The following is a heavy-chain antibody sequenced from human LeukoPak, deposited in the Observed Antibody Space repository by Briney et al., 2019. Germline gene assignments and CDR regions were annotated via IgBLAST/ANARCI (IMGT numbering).Heavy chain of an antibody. CDR2: IYYSGST. J-gene: IGHJ5*01. CDR1: GGSISNGDYY. Sequence: SETLSLTCTVSGGSISNGDYYWTWIRQHPGKGLEWIRYIYYSGSTYYNPSLKSRVTISIDTSKNQFSLKLSSVTAADTAVYYCARLPREGSGSFWLYNWFESWGQGTLVTVPS. V-gene: IGHV4-31*03. CDR3: ARLPREGSGSFWLYNWFES. D-gene: IGHD3-10*01.